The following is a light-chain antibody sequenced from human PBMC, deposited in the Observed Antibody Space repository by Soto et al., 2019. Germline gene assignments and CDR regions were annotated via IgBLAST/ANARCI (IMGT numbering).Light chain of an antibody. CDR2: AAS. J-gene: IGKJ5*01. Sequence: GDRVTITCRASQSISSYLNWYQQKPGKAPKLLIYAASSLQSGVPSRFSGSGSGTDFTLTISSLQPEDFATYYCQQSYSTPKTFGQGTRLEIK. CDR3: QQSYSTPKT. CDR1: QSISSY. V-gene: IGKV1-39*01.